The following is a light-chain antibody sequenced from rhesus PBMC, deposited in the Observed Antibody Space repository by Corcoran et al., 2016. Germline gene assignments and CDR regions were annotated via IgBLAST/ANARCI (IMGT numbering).Light chain of an antibody. V-gene: IGKV1-66*01. CDR3: QQYNNIPYS. CDR2: SAS. Sequence: DIQMTQSPSSLSASVGDRVTITCRASQDINNYLSWYQQIPGKAPKPLIYSASSLETGVTSRFSGTRSGTDYALTITTLQPEDVATYYCQQYNNIPYSFGQGTKVEIK. CDR1: QDINNY. J-gene: IGKJ2*01.